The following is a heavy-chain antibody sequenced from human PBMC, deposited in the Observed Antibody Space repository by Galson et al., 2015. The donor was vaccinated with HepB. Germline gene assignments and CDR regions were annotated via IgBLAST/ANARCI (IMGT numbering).Heavy chain of an antibody. Sequence: SVKVSCKVSGYTLTELSMHWVRQAPGKGLEWMGGFDPEDGETIYAQKFQGRVTMTEDTSTDTAYMELSSLRSEDTAVYYCATAIQGALTHEDAFDIWGQGTMVTVSS. D-gene: IGHD1-26*01. CDR1: GYTLTELS. J-gene: IGHJ3*02. CDR2: FDPEDGET. V-gene: IGHV1-24*01. CDR3: ATAIQGALTHEDAFDI.